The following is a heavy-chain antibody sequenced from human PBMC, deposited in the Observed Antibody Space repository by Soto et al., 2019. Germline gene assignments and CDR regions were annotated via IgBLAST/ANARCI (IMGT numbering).Heavy chain of an antibody. V-gene: IGHV4-28*01. CDR3: ARNYGDYGSVGP. J-gene: IGHJ5*02. D-gene: IGHD4-17*01. Sequence: QVQLQESGPGLVKPSDTLSLTCAVSGDSITSGNWWGWIRQPPGKGLEWVGYISSSGTTYSNPSLKNRVTMSVDTSKHQFSLKLSYVTAVDTAVYYCARNYGDYGSVGPWGQGTLVTVSS. CDR2: ISSSGTT. CDR1: GDSITSGNW.